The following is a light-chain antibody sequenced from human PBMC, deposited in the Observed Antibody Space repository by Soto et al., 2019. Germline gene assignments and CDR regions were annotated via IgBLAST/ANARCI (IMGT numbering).Light chain of an antibody. CDR3: QQYGSSPGT. J-gene: IGKJ1*01. V-gene: IGKV3-20*01. CDR1: QSVSSSY. Sequence: EIVLTQSPGTLSLSPGERATLSCRGSQSVSSSYLAWYQQKPGQAPRLLIYGVSSRATGIPDRFSGSGSGTDFTLTISRLEPEDSAVYYCQQYGSSPGTFGQGTKVEIK. CDR2: GVS.